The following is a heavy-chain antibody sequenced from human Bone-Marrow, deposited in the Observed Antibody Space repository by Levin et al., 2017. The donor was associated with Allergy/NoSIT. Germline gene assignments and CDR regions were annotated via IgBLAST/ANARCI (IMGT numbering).Heavy chain of an antibody. D-gene: IGHD2-21*02. CDR1: GFTFSIYS. CDR3: ARGGHFQRPLDY. Sequence: PGGSLRLSCTVSGFTFSIYSINWVRQAPGKGLEWVSSISSSGSDMYYVDSVRGRFTISRDNAKNSLTLQMNSLRAEDTAVYYCARGGHFQRPLDYWGQGTLVTVSS. CDR2: ISSSGSDM. J-gene: IGHJ4*02. V-gene: IGHV3-21*01.